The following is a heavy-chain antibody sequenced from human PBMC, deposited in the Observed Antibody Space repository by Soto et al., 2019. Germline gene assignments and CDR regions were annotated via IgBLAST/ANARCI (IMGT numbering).Heavy chain of an antibody. J-gene: IGHJ4*02. CDR3: ARGPTDYYDNSANYFLDY. Sequence: QVQLVQSGAEVKKPGASVKVSCKASGYTLITYGVIWERQAPGQGIDWLGWISTYNGNTRYAERLQGRVTMTTDTTTNTAYMELRNLRSDDTAVYYCARGPTDYYDNSANYFLDYWGQGTLVTVSS. D-gene: IGHD3-22*01. V-gene: IGHV1-18*01. CDR2: ISTYNGNT. CDR1: GYTLITYG.